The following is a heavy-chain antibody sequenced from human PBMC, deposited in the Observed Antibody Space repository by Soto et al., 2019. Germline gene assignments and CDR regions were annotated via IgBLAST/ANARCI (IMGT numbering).Heavy chain of an antibody. CDR3: ARDPPDVVPAARNWFDP. CDR1: GFTFSSYA. J-gene: IGHJ5*02. CDR2: ISSSSSYI. D-gene: IGHD2-2*01. V-gene: IGHV3-21*01. Sequence: GGSLRLSCAASGFTFSSYAMHWVSSISSSSSYIYYADSVKGRFTISRDNAKNSLYLQTNSLRAEDTAVYYCARDPPDVVPAARNWFDPWGQGTLVTVSS.